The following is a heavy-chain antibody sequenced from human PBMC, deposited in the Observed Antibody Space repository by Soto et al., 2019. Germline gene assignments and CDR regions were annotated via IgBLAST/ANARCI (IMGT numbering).Heavy chain of an antibody. CDR1: GFTFSNYG. CDR3: AKDRGNSGCSCPDN. CDR2: ISTTGRSK. Sequence: QVQLVESGGGVVQPGRSLTLSCAASGFTFSNYGMHWVRQAPGKGLEWVAPISTTGRSKYYADSVKGRFTISRDNSKKTPYLRMDSLGADDTGVDYWAKDRGNSGCSCPDNWGKGTQVTVSS. J-gene: IGHJ4*02. V-gene: IGHV3-30*18. D-gene: IGHD2-15*01.